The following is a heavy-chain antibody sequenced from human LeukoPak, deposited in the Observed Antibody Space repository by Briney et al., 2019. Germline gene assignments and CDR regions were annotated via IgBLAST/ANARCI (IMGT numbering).Heavy chain of an antibody. Sequence: SQTLSLTCTVSGGSISSGDYYWSWIRQPPGKGMEWIGYIYYSGSTHYNPSLKSRVTISVDTSKNQFSLKLSSVTAADTAVYYCARVRIDCSSTSCYRERFDYWGQGTLATVSS. D-gene: IGHD2-2*01. V-gene: IGHV4-30-4*08. CDR1: GGSISSGDYY. CDR3: ARVRIDCSSTSCYRERFDY. J-gene: IGHJ4*02. CDR2: IYYSGST.